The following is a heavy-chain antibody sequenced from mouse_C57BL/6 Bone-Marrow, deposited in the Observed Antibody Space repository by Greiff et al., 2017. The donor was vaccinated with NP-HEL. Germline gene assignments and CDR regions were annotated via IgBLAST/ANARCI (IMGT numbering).Heavy chain of an antibody. J-gene: IGHJ4*01. D-gene: IGHD1-1*01. Sequence: EVQLVESGPELVKPGASVKISCKASGYSFTGYYMHWVEQSHGNILDWIGYIYPYNGVSSYNQKFKGKATLTVDKSSSTAYMELRSLPSEDSAVYYCARGGPRNYYYAMDYWGQGTSVTVSS. CDR3: ARGGPRNYYYAMDY. CDR2: IYPYNGVS. CDR1: GYSFTGYY. V-gene: IGHV1-31*01.